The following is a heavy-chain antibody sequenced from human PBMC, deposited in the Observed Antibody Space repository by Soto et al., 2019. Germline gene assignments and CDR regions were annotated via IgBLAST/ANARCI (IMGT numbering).Heavy chain of an antibody. D-gene: IGHD6-6*01. CDR2: IYYSGST. CDR1: GGSISSSSYY. CDR3: ARDKKQLVLTAFDI. J-gene: IGHJ3*02. V-gene: IGHV4-39*07. Sequence: SETLSLTCTVSGGSISSSSYYWGWIRQPPGKGLEWIGRIYYSGSTYYNPSLKSRVTISVDTSKNQFSLKLSSVTAADTAVYYCARDKKQLVLTAFDIWGQGTMVTVSS.